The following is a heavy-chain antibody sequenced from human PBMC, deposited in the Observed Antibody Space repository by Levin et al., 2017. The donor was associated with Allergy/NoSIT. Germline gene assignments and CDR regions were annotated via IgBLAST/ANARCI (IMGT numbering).Heavy chain of an antibody. CDR3: ARDTVLAAAGHLNWFDP. J-gene: IGHJ5*02. D-gene: IGHD6-13*01. Sequence: SVKVSCKASGGTFSSYAISWVRQAPGQGLEWMGGIIPIFGTANYAQKFQGRVTITADESTSTAYMELSSLRSEDTAVYYCARDTVLAAAGHLNWFDPWGQGTLVTVSS. CDR2: IIPIFGTA. V-gene: IGHV1-69*13. CDR1: GGTFSSYA.